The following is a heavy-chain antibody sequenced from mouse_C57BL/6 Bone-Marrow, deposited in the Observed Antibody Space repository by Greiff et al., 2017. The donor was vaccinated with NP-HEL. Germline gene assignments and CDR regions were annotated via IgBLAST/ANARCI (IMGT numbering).Heavy chain of an antibody. CDR2: ISNGGGST. J-gene: IGHJ4*01. CDR3: ARHSWDYAMDY. Sequence: EVQLVESGGGLVQPGGSLKLSCAASGFTFSDYYMYWVRQTPEKRLEWVAYISNGGGSTYYPDTVKGRFTISRDNAKNTLYLQMSRLKSEDTAMYYCARHSWDYAMDYWGQGTSVTVSS. V-gene: IGHV5-12*01. D-gene: IGHD1-1*01. CDR1: GFTFSDYY.